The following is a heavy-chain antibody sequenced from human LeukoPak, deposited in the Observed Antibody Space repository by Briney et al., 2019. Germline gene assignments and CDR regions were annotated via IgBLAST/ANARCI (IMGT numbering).Heavy chain of an antibody. Sequence: PGGSLRLSCTASGFTFGDYAMSWVRQAPGKGLEWVSVIYSGGSTYYADSVKGRFTISRDNSKNTLYLQMNSLRAEDTAVYYCARDSDGDYFDYWGQGTLVTVSS. CDR1: GFTFGDYA. V-gene: IGHV3-53*01. J-gene: IGHJ4*02. CDR3: ARDSDGDYFDY. CDR2: IYSGGST. D-gene: IGHD4-17*01.